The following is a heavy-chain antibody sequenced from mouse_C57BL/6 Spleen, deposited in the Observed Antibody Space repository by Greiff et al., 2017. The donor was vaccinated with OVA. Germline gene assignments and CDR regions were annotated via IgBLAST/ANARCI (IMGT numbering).Heavy chain of an antibody. Sequence: QVHVKQSGAELVKPGASVKISCKASGYAFSSYWMNWVKQRPGKGLEWIGQIYPGDGDTNYNGKFKGKATLTADKSSSTAYMQLSSLTSEDSAVYFCARWDYGSSYWYFDVWGTGTTVTVSS. CDR3: ARWDYGSSYWYFDV. J-gene: IGHJ1*03. CDR1: GYAFSSYW. CDR2: IYPGDGDT. D-gene: IGHD1-1*01. V-gene: IGHV1-80*01.